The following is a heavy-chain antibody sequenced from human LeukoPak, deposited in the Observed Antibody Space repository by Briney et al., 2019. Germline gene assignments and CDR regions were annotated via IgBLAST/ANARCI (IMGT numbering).Heavy chain of an antibody. D-gene: IGHD3-10*01. CDR2: IYSGGST. Sequence: GGSLRLSCAASGFTVSSNYMSWVRQAPGKGLEWVSVIYSGGSTYYADSVKGRFTISRDNSKNTLYLQMNSLRAEDTAVYYCAREQGSGGWVNWFDPWGQGTLGNGSS. CDR1: GFTVSSNY. CDR3: AREQGSGGWVNWFDP. V-gene: IGHV3-66*01. J-gene: IGHJ5*02.